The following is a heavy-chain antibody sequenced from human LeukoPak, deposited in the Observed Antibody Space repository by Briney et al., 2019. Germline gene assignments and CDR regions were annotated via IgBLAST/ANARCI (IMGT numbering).Heavy chain of an antibody. Sequence: GGSLRLSCAASGFXFSSYWIRWVRQAPGKGLDWVASINQDGSEKYYVDSVKGRFTISRDNAKNSLYLQMNSLRADDTAVYYCARARGGSNSDYWGQGILVTVSS. J-gene: IGHJ4*02. V-gene: IGHV3-7*05. CDR3: ARARGGSNSDY. CDR1: GFXFSSYW. CDR2: INQDGSEK. D-gene: IGHD1-26*01.